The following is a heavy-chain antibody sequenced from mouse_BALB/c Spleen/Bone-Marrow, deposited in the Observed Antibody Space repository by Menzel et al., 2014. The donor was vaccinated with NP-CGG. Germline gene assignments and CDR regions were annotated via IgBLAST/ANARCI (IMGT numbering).Heavy chain of an antibody. CDR2: IYPGNGGT. D-gene: IGHD4-1*02. V-gene: IGHV1-12*01. J-gene: IGHJ2*01. CDR3: ARGSPQLGRFGY. Sequence: LQQSGAELVRSGASVKMSCKASGYTFTSYNMHWVRQTPGQGLEWIGYIYPGNGGTNYNQKFKGKATLTADTSSSTAYNQISRLASEDASVYFCARGSPQLGRFGYWSQGTTLTVSS. CDR1: GYTFTSYN.